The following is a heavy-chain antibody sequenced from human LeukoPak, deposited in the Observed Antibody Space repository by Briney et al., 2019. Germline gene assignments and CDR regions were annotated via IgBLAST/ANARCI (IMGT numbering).Heavy chain of an antibody. CDR3: ARDGGPGWLGGMYV. CDR1: VFSSSDHY. D-gene: IGHD5-24*01. V-gene: IGHV3-33*08. J-gene: IGHJ6*02. CDR2: VWYDGSKR. Sequence: PGGSLRLSRAASVFSSSDHYMGSVCHAPHKGLERVAVVWYDGSKRYYADPVKGRFTISREGSKNTLYLQINSLRAEDTAIHYCARDGGPGWLGGMYVWGQGTTVTVSS.